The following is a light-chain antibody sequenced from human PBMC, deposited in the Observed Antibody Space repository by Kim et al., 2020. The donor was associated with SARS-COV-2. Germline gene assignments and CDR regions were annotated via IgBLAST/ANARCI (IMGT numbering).Light chain of an antibody. CDR1: QSVSSW. CDR3: QQYYHYSRT. Sequence: DIQMTQSPSTLSASVGDRVTITCRASQSVSSWLAWYQQKPGKAPKLLIYEASNLQSGVPSRFSGSGSGTEFTLTISNLQSDDFATFYCQQYYHYSRTFGQGTKVDIK. J-gene: IGKJ1*01. V-gene: IGKV1-5*03. CDR2: EAS.